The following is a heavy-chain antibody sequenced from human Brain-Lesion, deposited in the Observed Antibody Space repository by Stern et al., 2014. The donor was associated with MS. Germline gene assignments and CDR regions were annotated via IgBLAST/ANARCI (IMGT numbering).Heavy chain of an antibody. CDR2: IYYSGAT. CDR3: ASRWSGTYYGQNWFDP. Sequence: QLQLQESGPGLVKPSQTLSLTCTVSGGSISSGGHYWSWIRQHPGKGLEGLGYIYYSGATFYNPSLKSRVTISLDTSKNQFSLKLSSVTAADTAVYYCASRWSGTYYGQNWFDPWGQGTLVTVSS. D-gene: IGHD1-26*01. J-gene: IGHJ5*02. V-gene: IGHV4-31*03. CDR1: GGSISSGGHY.